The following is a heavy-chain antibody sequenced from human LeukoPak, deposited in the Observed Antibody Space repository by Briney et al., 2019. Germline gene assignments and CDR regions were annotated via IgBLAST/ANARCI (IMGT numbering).Heavy chain of an antibody. CDR2: ISYDGSNK. CDR1: GFTFSSYW. V-gene: IGHV3-30*18. CDR3: AKVRPYGGNGLDAFDI. Sequence: GGSLRLSCAASGFTFSSYWMSWVRQAPGKGLEWVAVISYDGSNKYYADSVKGRFTISRDNSKNTLYQQMNSLRAGDTAVYYCAKVRPYGGNGLDAFDIWGQGTMVTVSS. J-gene: IGHJ3*02. D-gene: IGHD4-23*01.